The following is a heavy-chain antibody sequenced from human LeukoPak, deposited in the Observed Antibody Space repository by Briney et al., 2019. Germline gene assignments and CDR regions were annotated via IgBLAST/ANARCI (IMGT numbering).Heavy chain of an antibody. CDR2: IYHSGST. CDR1: GDSITNGPYY. Sequence: SETLSLTCTVSGDSITNGPYYWTWIRQHPGTGLEWIGEIYHSGSTNYNPSLKSRVTISVDKSKNQFSLKLSSVTAADTAVYYCARAGIWFGDGSRYGMDVWGQGTTVTVSS. V-gene: IGHV4-39*07. J-gene: IGHJ6*02. CDR3: ARAGIWFGDGSRYGMDV. D-gene: IGHD3-10*01.